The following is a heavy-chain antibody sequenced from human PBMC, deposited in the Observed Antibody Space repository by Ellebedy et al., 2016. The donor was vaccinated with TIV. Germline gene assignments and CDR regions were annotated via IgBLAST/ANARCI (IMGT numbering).Heavy chain of an antibody. CDR3: ARWLGEYSTCYLDY. CDR1: GFTFSSYS. J-gene: IGHJ4*02. Sequence: GESLKISCAASGFTFSSYSMNWVRQAPGKGLNWVSYISSSSSTIYYADSVKGRFTISRDNAKNSLYLQMNSLIDYDTAVYYCARWLGEYSTCYLDYWGQGTLVTVSS. D-gene: IGHD3-10*01. V-gene: IGHV3-48*02. CDR2: ISSSSSTI.